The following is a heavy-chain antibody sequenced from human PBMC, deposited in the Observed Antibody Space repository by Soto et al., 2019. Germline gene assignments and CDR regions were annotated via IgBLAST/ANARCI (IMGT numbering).Heavy chain of an antibody. D-gene: IGHD1-26*01. V-gene: IGHV3-9*01. CDR1: VFTFDDYA. CDR2: ISWNSGSI. J-gene: IGHJ4*02. CDR3: AKDLAPQWELTGGCDY. Sequence: EVQLVESGGGLVQPGRSLRLSCAASVFTFDDYAMHWVRQAPGKGLEWVSGISWNSGSIGYADSVKGRFTISRDNAKNSLYLQMNSLRAEDTALYYCAKDLAPQWELTGGCDYWGQGTLVTVSS.